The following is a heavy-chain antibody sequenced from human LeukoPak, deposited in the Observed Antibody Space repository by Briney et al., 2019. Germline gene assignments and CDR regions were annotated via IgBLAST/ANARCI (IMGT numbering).Heavy chain of an antibody. CDR3: ARDPTRGYSGTNDDY. CDR2: IYHSGST. V-gene: IGHV4-38-2*02. Sequence: SETLSLTCTVSGYSISSGYYWGWIRQPPGKGLEWIGSIYHSGSTYYSPSLKSRVTISVDTSKNQFSLKLSSVTAADTAVYYCARDPTRGYSGTNDDYWGQGTLVTVSS. D-gene: IGHD1-26*01. J-gene: IGHJ4*02. CDR1: GYSISSGYY.